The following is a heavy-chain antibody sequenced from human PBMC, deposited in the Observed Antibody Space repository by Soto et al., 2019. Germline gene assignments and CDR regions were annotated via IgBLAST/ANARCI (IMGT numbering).Heavy chain of an antibody. D-gene: IGHD2-15*01. CDR3: ARDLRYCSGGSCTEAFDI. Sequence: SETLSLTCTVSGGSISSYYWSWIRQPPGKGLEWIVYIYYSGSTNYNPSLKSRVTISVDTSNNHFSLKLSSVTAADTAVYYCARDLRYCSGGSCTEAFDIWGQGTMVTVSS. CDR2: IYYSGST. J-gene: IGHJ3*02. V-gene: IGHV4-59*08. CDR1: GGSISSYY.